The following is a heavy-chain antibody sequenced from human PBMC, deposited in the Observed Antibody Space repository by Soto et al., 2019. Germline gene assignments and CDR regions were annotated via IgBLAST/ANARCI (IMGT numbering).Heavy chain of an antibody. D-gene: IGHD3-9*01. V-gene: IGHV3-30-3*01. Sequence: GGSLRLSCAASGFTFSSYAMRWVRQAPGKGLEWVAVISYDGSNKYYADSVKGRFTISRDNSKNTLYLQMNSLRAEDTAVYYCARGYYDILTGYYNDYWGQGTLVTVSS. CDR3: ARGYYDILTGYYNDY. CDR1: GFTFSSYA. CDR2: ISYDGSNK. J-gene: IGHJ4*02.